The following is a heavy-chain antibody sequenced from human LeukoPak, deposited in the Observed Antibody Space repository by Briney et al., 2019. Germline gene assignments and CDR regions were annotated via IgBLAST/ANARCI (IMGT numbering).Heavy chain of an antibody. Sequence: PGGSLRLSCAASGFTFSSYWMSWVRQAPGKGLEWVANIKQDGSEKYYVDSVKGRFTISRDNAKNSLYLQMNSLRAEDTAVYYCARDKIVGATNFDYWGQGTPVTVSS. V-gene: IGHV3-7*01. CDR3: ARDKIVGATNFDY. D-gene: IGHD1-26*01. CDR2: IKQDGSEK. J-gene: IGHJ4*02. CDR1: GFTFSSYW.